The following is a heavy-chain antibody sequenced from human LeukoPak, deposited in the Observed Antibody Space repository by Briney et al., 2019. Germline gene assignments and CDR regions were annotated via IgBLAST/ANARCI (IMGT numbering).Heavy chain of an antibody. CDR1: GYTFTGYY. J-gene: IGHJ4*02. Sequence: GASVKVSCKASGYTFTGYYMHWVRQAPGQGLEWMGWINPNSGGTNYAQKFQGRVTMTRDTSISTAYMELSRLRSDDTAVYYCARVPRELLWFGVASPVAGGSPGFDYWGQGTLVTVSS. CDR3: ARVPRELLWFGVASPVAGGSPGFDY. D-gene: IGHD3-10*01. CDR2: INPNSGGT. V-gene: IGHV1-2*02.